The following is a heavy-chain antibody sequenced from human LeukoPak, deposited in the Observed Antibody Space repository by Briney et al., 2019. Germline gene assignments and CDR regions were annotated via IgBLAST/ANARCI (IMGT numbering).Heavy chain of an antibody. CDR2: TYHSGST. V-gene: IGHV4-30-2*01. Sequence: SQTLSLTCAVSGGSISSGGYSWSWIRQPPGKGLEWIGYTYHSGSTYYNPSLKSRVTISVDRSKNQFSLKLSSVTAADTAVYYCARGGDIVVVPAATFDYWGQGTLVTVSS. D-gene: IGHD2-2*01. J-gene: IGHJ4*02. CDR1: GGSISSGGYS. CDR3: ARGGDIVVVPAATFDY.